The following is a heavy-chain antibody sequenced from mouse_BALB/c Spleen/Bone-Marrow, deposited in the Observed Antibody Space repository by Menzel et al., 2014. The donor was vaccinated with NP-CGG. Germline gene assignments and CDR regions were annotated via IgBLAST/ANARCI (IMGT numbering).Heavy chain of an antibody. D-gene: IGHD1-1*01. CDR3: ARSLLRADY. Sequence: EVKLMESGPELVKPGASVKMSCKASGYTFTRYVMYWVKQKPGQGLEWIGYINPYNDGTKYNEKFKGKATLTSDKSSSIAYMELSSLTSEDSAVYYCARSLLRADYWGQGTSVTVSS. CDR2: INPYNDGT. J-gene: IGHJ4*01. V-gene: IGHV1-14*01. CDR1: GYTFTRYV.